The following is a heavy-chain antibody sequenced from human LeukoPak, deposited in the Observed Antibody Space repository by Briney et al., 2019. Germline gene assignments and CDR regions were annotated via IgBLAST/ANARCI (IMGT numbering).Heavy chain of an antibody. CDR1: GFTFSSYA. CDR3: AKGIGYCSSTSCYTDAFDI. V-gene: IGHV3-23*01. D-gene: IGHD2-2*02. J-gene: IGHJ3*02. CDR2: ISGSGGST. Sequence: GGSLRLSCAASGFTFSSYAMHWVRQAPGKGLEWVSAISGSGGSTYYADSVKGRFTISRDNSKNTLYLQMNSLRAEGTAVYYCAKGIGYCSSTSCYTDAFDIWGQGTMVTASS.